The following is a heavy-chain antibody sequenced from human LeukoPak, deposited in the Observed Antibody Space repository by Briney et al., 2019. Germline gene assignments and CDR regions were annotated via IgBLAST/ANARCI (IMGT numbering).Heavy chain of an antibody. CDR1: GFTFDDYA. V-gene: IGHV3-43D*04. J-gene: IGHJ6*03. CDR2: ISWDGGST. D-gene: IGHD6-13*01. CDR3: AKGIAAASYYMDV. Sequence: GGSLRLSCAASGFTFDDYAMHWVRQAPGKGLEWVSFISWDGGSTYYADSVKGRFTISRDNSKNSLYLQMNSLRAEDTALYYCAKGIAAASYYMDVWGKGTTVTVSS.